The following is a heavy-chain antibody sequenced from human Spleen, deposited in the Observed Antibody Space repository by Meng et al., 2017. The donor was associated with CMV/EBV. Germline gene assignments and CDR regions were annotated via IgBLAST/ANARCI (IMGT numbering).Heavy chain of an antibody. V-gene: IGHV1-69*05. CDR3: ASGGYSYGYLY. J-gene: IGHJ4*02. CDR1: PPSFSSYA. D-gene: IGHD5-18*01. Sequence: SFQAPPPSFSSYAIRCVRQAPGQGLESMGGILPIFGPASDAQTFQGRVTITTDESTSTAYMELSSLRSEDTAVYYCASGGYSYGYLYWGQGTLVTVSS. CDR2: ILPIFGPA.